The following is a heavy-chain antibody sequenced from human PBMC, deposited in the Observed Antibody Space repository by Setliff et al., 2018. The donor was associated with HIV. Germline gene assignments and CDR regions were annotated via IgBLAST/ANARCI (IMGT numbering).Heavy chain of an antibody. CDR2: IKSKTDGGTT. Sequence: GGSLRLSCAASGFTFSNAWMSWVRQAPGKGLEWVGRIKSKTDGGTTDYAAPVKGRFTISRDDSKNTLYLQMNSLKTEDTAVYYCTRDRREGTKYYYDSSGYSNYFDYWGQGTLVTVSS. V-gene: IGHV3-15*01. J-gene: IGHJ4*02. CDR3: TRDRREGTKYYYDSSGYSNYFDY. D-gene: IGHD3-22*01. CDR1: GFTFSNAW.